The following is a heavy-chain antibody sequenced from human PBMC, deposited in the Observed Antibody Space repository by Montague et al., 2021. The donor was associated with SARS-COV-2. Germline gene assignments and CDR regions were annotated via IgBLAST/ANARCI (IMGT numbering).Heavy chain of an antibody. CDR3: ARGWGGTYSDDAFDI. J-gene: IGHJ3*02. CDR2: FYHSGSI. V-gene: IGHV4-30-2*01. Sequence: TLSLTCSVSGGSISSGGYSWSWIRQPPGKGLEWIGYFYHSGSIYYNPSLKSRVTISVDRSKNHFSLKLTSVTAADTAVYYCARGWGGTYSDDAFDIWGQGTMVTVSS. CDR1: GGSISSGGYS. D-gene: IGHD1-26*01.